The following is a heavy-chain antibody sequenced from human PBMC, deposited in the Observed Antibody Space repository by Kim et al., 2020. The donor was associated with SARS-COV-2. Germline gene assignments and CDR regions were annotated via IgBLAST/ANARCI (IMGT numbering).Heavy chain of an antibody. CDR2: INSDGSST. Sequence: GGSLRLSCAASGFTFSSYWMHWVRQAPGKGRVWVSRINSDGSSTSYADSVKGRFTISRDNAKNTLYLQMNSLRAEDTAVYYCASPIWMVRGISGQYGMDVWGQGTTVTVSS. J-gene: IGHJ6*02. D-gene: IGHD3-10*01. V-gene: IGHV3-74*01. CDR3: ASPIWMVRGISGQYGMDV. CDR1: GFTFSSYW.